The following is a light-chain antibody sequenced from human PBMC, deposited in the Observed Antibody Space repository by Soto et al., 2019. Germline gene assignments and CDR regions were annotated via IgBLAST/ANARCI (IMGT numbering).Light chain of an antibody. CDR1: SSDVGGYNY. Sequence: QSALTQPASVAGSPGQSMTISCTGSSSDVGGYNYVSWYQQHPGKAPKLMIYEVSNRPSGISNRFSDSKSGNTASLTLSGLQAEDEADYYCSSYTSSSTLVFGGGTKLTVL. CDR3: SSYTSSSTLV. J-gene: IGLJ2*01. CDR2: EVS. V-gene: IGLV2-14*01.